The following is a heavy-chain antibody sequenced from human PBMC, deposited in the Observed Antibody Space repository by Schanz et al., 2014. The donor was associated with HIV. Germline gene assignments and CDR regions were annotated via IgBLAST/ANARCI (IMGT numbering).Heavy chain of an antibody. CDR2: ISDTGTTT. V-gene: IGHV3-11*04. CDR3: AREAYYFDFWNGQYYYYGLDV. D-gene: IGHD3-3*01. J-gene: IGHJ6*02. CDR1: GFTFNDYY. Sequence: QVQLVESGGGLVKPGGSLRLSCAASGFTFNDYYMTWIRQAPGKGLEWVSYISDTGTTTYYADSVNGRFTISRDNAKNSMFLQMNSLKDDDTAVYYCAREAYYFDFWNGQYYYYGLDVWGQGTTVTVSS.